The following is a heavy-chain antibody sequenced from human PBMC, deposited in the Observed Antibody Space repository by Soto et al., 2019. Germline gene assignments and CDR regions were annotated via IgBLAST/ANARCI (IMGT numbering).Heavy chain of an antibody. CDR2: ISGSGGST. D-gene: IGHD6-6*01. J-gene: IGHJ6*02. CDR1: GFTFSSYA. Sequence: GGSLRLSCAASGFTFSSYAMSWVRQAPGKGLEWVSAISGSGGSTYYADSVKGRFTISRDNSKNTLYLQMNSLRAEDTAVYYCAKATSIAARLRRLDYYYGMDVWGQGTTVTV. V-gene: IGHV3-23*01. CDR3: AKATSIAARLRRLDYYYGMDV.